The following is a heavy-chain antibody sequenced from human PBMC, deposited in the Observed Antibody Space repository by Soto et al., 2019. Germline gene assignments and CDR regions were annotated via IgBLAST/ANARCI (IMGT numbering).Heavy chain of an antibody. CDR3: AQRTYYGSGSYFDY. CDR2: IYWDDDK. Sequence: QITLKESGPTLVKHTQTLTLTCTFSGFSLSTSGVGVGWIRQPPGKALEWLALIYWDDDKRYSPSLKSRLTITKDTSKNQVVLTMTNMDPVDTATYYCAQRTYYGSGSYFDYWGQGTLVTVSS. J-gene: IGHJ4*02. CDR1: GFSLSTSGVG. V-gene: IGHV2-5*02. D-gene: IGHD3-10*01.